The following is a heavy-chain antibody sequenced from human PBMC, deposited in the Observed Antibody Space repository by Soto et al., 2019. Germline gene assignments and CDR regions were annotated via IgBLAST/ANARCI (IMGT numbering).Heavy chain of an antibody. CDR2: IYYSGST. CDR3: ASEVVFLQNYYFDY. Sequence: SETLSLTCTVSGGSVSSGSYYWSWIRQPPGKGLEWIGYIYYSGSTNYNPSLKSRVTISVDTSKNQFSLKLSSVTAADTAVYYCASEVVFLQNYYFDYWGQGTLVTVSS. V-gene: IGHV4-61*01. J-gene: IGHJ4*02. CDR1: GGSVSSGSYY. D-gene: IGHD2-8*02.